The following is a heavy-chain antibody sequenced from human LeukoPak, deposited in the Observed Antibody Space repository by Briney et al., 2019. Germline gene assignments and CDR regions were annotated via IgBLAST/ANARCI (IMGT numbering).Heavy chain of an antibody. D-gene: IGHD3-9*01. CDR1: GYTFTIYD. Sequence: ASVTVSCKASGYTFTIYDINWVRQAPGQGGEWMGWMNPNSGNTGYAQKFQGRVTMTRDTSISTAYMELSSLRSEDTAVYYCARGPYYDILTGYYYPADYWGQGTLVTVSS. CDR3: ARGPYYDILTGYYYPADY. CDR2: MNPNSGNT. J-gene: IGHJ4*02. V-gene: IGHV1-8*01.